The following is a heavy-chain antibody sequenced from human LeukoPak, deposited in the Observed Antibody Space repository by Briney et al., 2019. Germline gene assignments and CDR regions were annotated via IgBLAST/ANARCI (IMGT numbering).Heavy chain of an antibody. CDR2: IYHSGST. CDR3: ARDGSYYGSGSYQSAEYFQH. CDR1: GGSISSSNW. J-gene: IGHJ1*01. V-gene: IGHV4-4*02. Sequence: SETLSLTCAVSGGSISSSNWWSWVRQPPGKGLEWIGEIYHSGSTNYNPSLKSRVTISVDKSKNQFSLKLSSVTAADTAVYYCARDGSYYGSGSYQSAEYFQHWGQGTLVTVSS. D-gene: IGHD3-10*01.